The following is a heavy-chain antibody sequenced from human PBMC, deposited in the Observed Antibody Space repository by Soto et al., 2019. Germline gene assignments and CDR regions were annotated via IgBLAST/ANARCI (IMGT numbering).Heavy chain of an antibody. CDR2: IYYSGST. J-gene: IGHJ6*02. CDR1: GGSISSYY. CDR3: ARGFRLELRHYYGMDV. V-gene: IGHV4-59*01. Sequence: SETLSLTCTVSGGSISSYYWGWIRQPPGKGLEWIGYIYYSGSTNYNPSLKSRVTISVDTSKNQFSLKLSSVTAADTAVYYCARGFRLELRHYYGMDVWGQGTTVTVSS. D-gene: IGHD1-7*01.